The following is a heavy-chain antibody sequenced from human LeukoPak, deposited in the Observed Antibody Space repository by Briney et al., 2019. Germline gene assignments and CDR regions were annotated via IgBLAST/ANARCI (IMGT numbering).Heavy chain of an antibody. D-gene: IGHD1-26*01. CDR2: ISYDGTNK. CDR3: ARDLTVGAIFFDS. CDR1: GFSFSDYA. J-gene: IGHJ4*02. Sequence: GGSLRLSCGASGFSFSDYAMHWVRQAPAKGLEWVAVISYDGTNKHYADSVKGRFTISRDSAKNSLFLQMDSLRVEDTGVYYCARDLTVGAIFFDSWGQGTLVTVSS. V-gene: IGHV3-30-3*01.